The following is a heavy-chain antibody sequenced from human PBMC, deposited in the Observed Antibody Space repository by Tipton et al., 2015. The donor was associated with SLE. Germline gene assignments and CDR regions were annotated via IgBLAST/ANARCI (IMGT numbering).Heavy chain of an antibody. Sequence: SLRLSCAASGLTFSSYSINWVRQAPGKGLEWVSSISSYGSYIYYADSVKGRFTISRDNAKNSLYLQMSSLRVEDTAIYYCVRASLSFGEYQLLSAEYFQHWGQGTLVTVSS. CDR2: ISSYGSYI. CDR1: GLTFSSYS. CDR3: VRASLSFGEYQLLSAEYFQH. V-gene: IGHV3-21*01. J-gene: IGHJ1*01. D-gene: IGHD2-2*01.